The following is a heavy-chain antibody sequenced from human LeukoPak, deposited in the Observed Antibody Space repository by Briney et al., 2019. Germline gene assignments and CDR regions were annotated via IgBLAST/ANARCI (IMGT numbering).Heavy chain of an antibody. Sequence: PSETLSLTCAVYGGSFSGYYWSWIRQPPGKGLEWIGEINHSGSTNYNPSLKSRVSISVDTSKNQFSLRLSSVTAADTAVYYCARRIAVAYYYYYYMDVWGKGTTVTVSS. J-gene: IGHJ6*03. CDR2: INHSGST. CDR1: GGSFSGYY. CDR3: ARRIAVAYYYYYYMDV. V-gene: IGHV4-34*01. D-gene: IGHD6-19*01.